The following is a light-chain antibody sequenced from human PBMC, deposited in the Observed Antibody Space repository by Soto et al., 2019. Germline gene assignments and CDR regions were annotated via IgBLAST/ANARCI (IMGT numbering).Light chain of an antibody. CDR1: QSVSNNY. J-gene: IGKJ1*01. CDR3: QQRNNWT. V-gene: IGKV3-11*01. Sequence: IVVTKSAVAVSLSPGERATLSCRASQSVSNNYLAWYQQKPGQAPRLLIYGASKRATGIPARFSGSGSGTDFTLTISSLEPEDFAVYYCQQRNNWTFGQGTKWIS. CDR2: GAS.